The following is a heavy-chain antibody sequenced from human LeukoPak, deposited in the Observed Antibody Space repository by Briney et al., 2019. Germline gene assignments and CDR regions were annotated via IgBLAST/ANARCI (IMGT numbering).Heavy chain of an antibody. CDR3: AKVEYGEGYFDY. Sequence: GGSLRLSCAASGFSFISYGMHWVRQAPGKGLEWVAVTSSDGRHKYYADSVKGRFTISRDNSKNTLYLQMNSLRAEDTAVYYCAKVEYGEGYFDYWGQGTLVTVSS. CDR2: TSSDGRHK. D-gene: IGHD4-17*01. J-gene: IGHJ4*02. V-gene: IGHV3-30*18. CDR1: GFSFISYG.